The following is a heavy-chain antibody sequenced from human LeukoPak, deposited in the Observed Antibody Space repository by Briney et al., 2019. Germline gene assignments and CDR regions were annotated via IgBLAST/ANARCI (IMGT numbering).Heavy chain of an antibody. V-gene: IGHV1-3*01. D-gene: IGHD5-12*01. J-gene: IGHJ4*02. CDR1: GYPFRSYV. Sequence: ASVKVSCKASGYPFRSYVIHWLRQAPGQSLEWIGWINPANGNTKYSRNFQGRVTITRDTSASVVYMELSSLRYEDTAVYYCARDGYDADGYLDYWGQGALVPVSS. CDR3: ARDGYDADGYLDY. CDR2: INPANGNT.